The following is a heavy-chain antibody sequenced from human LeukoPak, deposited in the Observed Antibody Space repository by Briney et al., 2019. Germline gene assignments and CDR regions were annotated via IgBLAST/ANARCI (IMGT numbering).Heavy chain of an antibody. V-gene: IGHV4-59*08. CDR3: ARLSQSNIWFDP. CDR2: IYYSGST. CDR1: GGSISSYY. J-gene: IGHJ5*02. D-gene: IGHD4-11*01. Sequence: KPSETLSLTCTVSGGSISSYYWSWIRQPPGKGLGWIGYIYYSGSTNYNPSLKSRVTISVDTSKNQFSLKLRSVTAADTAVYYCARLSQSNIWFDPWGQGTLVTVSS.